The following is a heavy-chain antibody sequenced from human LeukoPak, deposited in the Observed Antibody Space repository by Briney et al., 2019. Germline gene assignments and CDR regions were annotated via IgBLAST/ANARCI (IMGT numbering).Heavy chain of an antibody. Sequence: ASVKVSCKASGYIFTTYGISWVRQAPGQGLEWMGWISGYNDDTNYAQKLQGRVTMTTDTSTSTAYMELRSLTSDDTAVYYCARDHGFSGGSYFDAFDIWGRGTMVTVSS. CDR3: ARDHGFSGGSYFDAFDI. J-gene: IGHJ3*02. CDR1: GYIFTTYG. CDR2: ISGYNDDT. V-gene: IGHV1-18*01. D-gene: IGHD1-26*01.